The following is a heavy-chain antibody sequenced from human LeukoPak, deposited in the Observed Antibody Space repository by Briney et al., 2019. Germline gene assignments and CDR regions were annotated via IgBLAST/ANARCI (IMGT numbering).Heavy chain of an antibody. CDR3: ARGHSHYDSSGYYYLYFDY. D-gene: IGHD3-22*01. Sequence: SVKVSCKASGGTFSSYAISWVRQAPGQGLEWTGGIIPIFGTANYAQKFQGRVTITADESTSTAYMELSSLRSEDTAVYYCARGHSHYDSSGYYYLYFDYWGQGALVTVSS. V-gene: IGHV1-69*13. CDR2: IIPIFGTA. J-gene: IGHJ4*02. CDR1: GGTFSSYA.